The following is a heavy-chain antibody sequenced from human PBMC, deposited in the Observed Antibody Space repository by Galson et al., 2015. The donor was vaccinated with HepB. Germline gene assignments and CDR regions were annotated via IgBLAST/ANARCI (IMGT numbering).Heavy chain of an antibody. CDR2: IYPGDSDT. V-gene: IGHV5-51*01. D-gene: IGHD3-9*01. J-gene: IGHJ4*02. Sequence: QSGAEVTKPGESLKISCKGSGYSFPSYWIGWVRQMPGKGLEWMGIIYPGDSDTRYSPSFQGQVTISADKSISTAYLQWSSLKASDTAMYYCARHGSYYDILTGSYYFDYWGQGTLVTVSS. CDR1: GYSFPSYW. CDR3: ARHGSYYDILTGSYYFDY.